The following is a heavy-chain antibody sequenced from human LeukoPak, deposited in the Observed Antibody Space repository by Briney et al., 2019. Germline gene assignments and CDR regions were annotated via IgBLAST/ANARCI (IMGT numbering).Heavy chain of an antibody. CDR2: IRYDGSNK. D-gene: IGHD6-13*01. J-gene: IGHJ6*04. V-gene: IGHV3-33*01. CDR3: ARQAAAGTEGYYYYGMDV. CDR1: GFTFSSYG. Sequence: GGSLRLSCAASGFTFSSYGMHWVRQAPGKGLEWVAVIRYDGSNKYYADSVKGRFTISRDNSKNTLYLQMNSLRAEDTAVYYCARQAAAGTEGYYYYGMDVWGKGTTVTVSS.